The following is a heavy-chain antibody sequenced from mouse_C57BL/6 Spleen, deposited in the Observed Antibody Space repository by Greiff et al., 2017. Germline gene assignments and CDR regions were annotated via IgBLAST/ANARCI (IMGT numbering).Heavy chain of an antibody. CDR1: GFNIKDYY. D-gene: IGHD1-1*01. J-gene: IGHJ3*01. CDR2: IDPEDGET. Sequence: VQLQQSGAELVKPGASVKLSCTASGFNIKDYYMHWVKQRTEQGLEWIGRIDPEDGETKYAPKFQGTATITAVTSSNTAYLQLSSLTSEDTAVYYCAPYDYGSSYWFADWGQGTLVTVSA. V-gene: IGHV14-2*01. CDR3: APYDYGSSYWFAD.